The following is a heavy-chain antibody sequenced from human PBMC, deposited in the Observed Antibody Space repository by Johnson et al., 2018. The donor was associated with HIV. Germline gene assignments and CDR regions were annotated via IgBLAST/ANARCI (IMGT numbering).Heavy chain of an antibody. V-gene: IGHV3-30*02. D-gene: IGHD2-8*02. CDR2: IRYDGSNK. J-gene: IGHJ3*02. CDR1: GFTFSSYA. CDR3: AARYWPPIRAAFDT. Sequence: QVQLVESGGGVVQPGGSLRLSCAASGFTFSSYAIHWVRQAPAKGLEWVAVIRYDGSNKYYADSVKGRVTISRDNSKNPLYRQMNSVRAEDTALYYGAARYWPPIRAAFDTWGQGTRVTVSS.